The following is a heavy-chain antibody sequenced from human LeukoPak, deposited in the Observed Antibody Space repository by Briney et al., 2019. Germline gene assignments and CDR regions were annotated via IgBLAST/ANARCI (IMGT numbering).Heavy chain of an antibody. CDR3: VTGGVVVPQGGLDY. V-gene: IGHV1-24*01. J-gene: IGHJ4*02. CDR1: GYTLTELS. Sequence: ASVKVSCKVSGYTLTELSMHWVRQAPGKGLEWMGGFDPEDGETIYAQKFQGRVTMTEDTSTDTAYMELSSLRSEDTAVYSCVTGGVVVPQGGLDYWGQGTLVTVSS. CDR2: FDPEDGET. D-gene: IGHD2-21*01.